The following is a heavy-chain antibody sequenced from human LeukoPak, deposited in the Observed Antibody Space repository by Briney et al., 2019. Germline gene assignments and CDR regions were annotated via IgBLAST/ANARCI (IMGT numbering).Heavy chain of an antibody. J-gene: IGHJ4*02. Sequence: GGALRLSCAASGFTFSSYSMNWVRQGPGKGLDLVSSISSSSSYIYYADSVQGRFTISRDNAKNSLYLQMNSLRAEDTAVYYWASSQGDSSGWYIVKFDYWGQGTLVTVSS. V-gene: IGHV3-21*01. CDR1: GFTFSSYS. CDR2: ISSSSSYI. D-gene: IGHD6-19*01. CDR3: ASSQGDSSGWYIVKFDY.